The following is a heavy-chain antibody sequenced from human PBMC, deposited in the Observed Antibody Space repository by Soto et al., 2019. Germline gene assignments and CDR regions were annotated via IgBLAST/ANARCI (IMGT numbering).Heavy chain of an antibody. V-gene: IGHV4-31*03. Sequence: SETLSLTCRVSGGSLTIGGYYWSWIRQHPGKGLEWIGSIYYSGSTYYNPSLNSRATMSVDTSKNQFSLSLRSVTAADTAFFFCARGGRNWFDPWGQGTLVTVSS. J-gene: IGHJ5*02. CDR3: ARGGRNWFDP. CDR1: GGSLTIGGYY. CDR2: IYYSGST. D-gene: IGHD3-10*01.